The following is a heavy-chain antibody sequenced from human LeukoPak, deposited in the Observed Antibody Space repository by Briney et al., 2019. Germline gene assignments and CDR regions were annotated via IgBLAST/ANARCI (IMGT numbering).Heavy chain of an antibody. J-gene: IGHJ4*02. V-gene: IGHV4-30-2*01. D-gene: IGHD6-13*01. CDR2: IYHSGST. Sequence: SETLSLTCTVSGGSNSSGGYYWSWIRQPPGKGLEWIGYIYHSGSTYYNPSLKSRVTISVDRSKNQFSLKLSSVTAADTAVYYCARDVIAAAGGSFDYWGQGTLVTVSS. CDR1: GGSNSSGGYY. CDR3: ARDVIAAAGGSFDY.